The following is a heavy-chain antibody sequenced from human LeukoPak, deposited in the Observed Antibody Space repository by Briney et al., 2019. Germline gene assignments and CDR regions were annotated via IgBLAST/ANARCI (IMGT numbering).Heavy chain of an antibody. CDR2: ITGPGEGT. V-gene: IGHV3-23*01. D-gene: IGHD6-19*01. CDR1: GFTFSSYG. Sequence: PGGSLRLSCAASGFTFSSYGMHWVRQAPGKGLEWVSAITGPGEGTWYADSVQGRFTTSRDNSKNTLYLQMNSLRAEDTAVYFCAKRMYGWYQIDYWGQGTLVTVSS. CDR3: AKRMYGWYQIDY. J-gene: IGHJ4*02.